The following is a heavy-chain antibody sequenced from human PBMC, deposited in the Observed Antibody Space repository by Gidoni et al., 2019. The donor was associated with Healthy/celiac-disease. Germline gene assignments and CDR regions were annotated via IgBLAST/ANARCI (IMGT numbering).Heavy chain of an antibody. CDR1: GGSISSYY. V-gene: IGHV4-59*01. D-gene: IGHD4-17*01. CDR3: ARERGDYLDY. CDR2: IYYSGST. J-gene: IGHJ4*02. Sequence: QVKLQESGPGLVKPSETLSLTCTAAGGSISSYYWSWIRQPPGKGLEWIGYIYYSGSTNYNPSLKSRVTISVDTSKNQFSLKLSSVTAADTAVYYCARERGDYLDYWGQGTLVTVSS.